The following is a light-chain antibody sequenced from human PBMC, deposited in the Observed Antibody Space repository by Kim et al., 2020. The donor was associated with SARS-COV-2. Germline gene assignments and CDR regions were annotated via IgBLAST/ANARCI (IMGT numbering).Light chain of an antibody. Sequence: DIQMTQSPSSLSASVGDRVTITCRASQSISTYLNWYQQKSAKAPNLLIYGASTLQGGVPSRFSGSGSGTEFTLTISSVQAEDFATYYCQQSYSTPRTFGQGTKVDIK. V-gene: IGKV1-39*01. J-gene: IGKJ1*01. CDR2: GAS. CDR3: QQSYSTPRT. CDR1: QSISTY.